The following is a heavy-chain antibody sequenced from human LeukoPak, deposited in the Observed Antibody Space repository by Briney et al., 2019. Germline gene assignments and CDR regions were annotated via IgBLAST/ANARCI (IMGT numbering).Heavy chain of an antibody. CDR2: IKEDGSEK. Sequence: GGSLRLSCAASGFTFSNYWMSWVRQAPGKGLEWVANIKEDGSEKYYVDSVKGRFTISRDKAKNSLYLQMNSLRVEDTAFYYCERDLSTVTWDYWGQGNLVTVSS. D-gene: IGHD4-17*01. V-gene: IGHV3-7*01. CDR3: ERDLSTVTWDY. J-gene: IGHJ4*02. CDR1: GFTFSNYW.